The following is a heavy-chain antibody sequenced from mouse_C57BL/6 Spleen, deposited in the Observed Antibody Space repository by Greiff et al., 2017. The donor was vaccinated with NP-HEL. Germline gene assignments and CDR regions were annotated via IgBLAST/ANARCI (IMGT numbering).Heavy chain of an antibody. Sequence: EVKLVESGGGLVQPGGSMKLSCVASGFTFSNYWMNWVRQSPEKGLEWVAQIRLKSDNYATHYAESVKGRFTISRDDSKSSVYLQMNNLRAEDTGIYYCTILGYYFDYWGQGTTLTVSS. CDR2: IRLKSDNYAT. J-gene: IGHJ2*01. V-gene: IGHV6-3*01. D-gene: IGHD4-1*01. CDR3: TILGYYFDY. CDR1: GFTFSNYW.